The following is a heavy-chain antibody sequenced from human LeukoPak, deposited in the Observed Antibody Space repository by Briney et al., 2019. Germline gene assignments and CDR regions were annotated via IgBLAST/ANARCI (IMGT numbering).Heavy chain of an antibody. D-gene: IGHD5-18*01. CDR3: ARTNTDVDRVFDY. V-gene: IGHV2-70*11. CDR2: IDWDGDT. Sequence: RESGPALVKPTQTLTLTCTLSGFSISTSKMCVNWIRQPPGKAREWLARIDWDGDTWYSTSLKTRLTISKDTSKNQVVLRMTNMDPVDSATYYCARTNTDVDRVFDYWGQGTLVTVSS. J-gene: IGHJ4*02. CDR1: GFSISTSKMC.